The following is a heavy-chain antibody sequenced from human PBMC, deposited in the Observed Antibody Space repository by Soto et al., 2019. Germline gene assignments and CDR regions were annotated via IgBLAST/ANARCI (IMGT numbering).Heavy chain of an antibody. CDR1: GGSISSSSYY. D-gene: IGHD6-13*01. J-gene: IGHJ4*02. Sequence: SDTLSLTCTVSGGSISSSSYYWGWIRQPPGKGLEWIGSIYYSGSTYYNPSLKSRVTISVDTSKNQFSLKLSSVTAADTAVYYCARLYSSSWYGDYWGQGTLVTVS. V-gene: IGHV4-39*01. CDR3: ARLYSSSWYGDY. CDR2: IYYSGST.